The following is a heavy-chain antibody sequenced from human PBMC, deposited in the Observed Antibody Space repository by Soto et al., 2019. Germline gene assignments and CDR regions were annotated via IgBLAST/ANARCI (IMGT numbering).Heavy chain of an antibody. Sequence: SQTLSLTCAISGDSVSSNSAAWNWIRQSPSRGLEWLGRTYYRSKWYNDYAVSVKSRITINPDTSKNQFSLQLNSVTPEDTAVYYCAREGDTWNPLSGDYGMDVWGQGTTVNVLL. J-gene: IGHJ6*02. CDR1: GDSVSSNSAA. CDR2: TYYRSKWYN. CDR3: AREGDTWNPLSGDYGMDV. D-gene: IGHD1-20*01. V-gene: IGHV6-1*01.